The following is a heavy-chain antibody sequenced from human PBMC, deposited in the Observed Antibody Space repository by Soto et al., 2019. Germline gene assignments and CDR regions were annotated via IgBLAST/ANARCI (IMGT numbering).Heavy chain of an antibody. Sequence: GGSLRLSCAASGFTFSNALMSWVRQAPGKGLEWVGRIKSKTDGGTTDYAAPVKGRFTISRDDSKNTLYLQMNSLKTEDTAVYYCTGFWSGYYAAYYFDYWGQGTLVTVSS. D-gene: IGHD3-3*01. CDR2: IKSKTDGGTT. CDR3: TGFWSGYYAAYYFDY. V-gene: IGHV3-15*01. CDR1: GFTFSNAL. J-gene: IGHJ4*02.